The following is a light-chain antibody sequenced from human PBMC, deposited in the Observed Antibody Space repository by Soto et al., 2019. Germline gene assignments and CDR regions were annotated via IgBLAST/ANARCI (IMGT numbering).Light chain of an antibody. J-gene: IGLJ3*02. V-gene: IGLV2-8*01. CDR3: SSYATGNNVV. Sequence: QSVLTQPPSASGSPEQSVTISCTGTSSDVGGHNYVSWYQQHPGKAPKLMIYEVSKRPSGVPDRFSGSRSGNTASLTVSGIQAEDEADYYCSSYATGNNVVFGGGTKLTVL. CDR2: EVS. CDR1: SSDVGGHNY.